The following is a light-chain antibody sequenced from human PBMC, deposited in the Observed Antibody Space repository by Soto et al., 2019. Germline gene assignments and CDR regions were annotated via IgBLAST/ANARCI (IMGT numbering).Light chain of an antibody. J-gene: IGKJ1*01. Sequence: DIQMTQSPSTLSASVGDRGTITCRASQSISSWLAWFQQKPGKAPKLLIYEASSLQSGAPSRFSGSGSGTEFTLTISSLQPDDFATYYCQQYNIHWTFGQGTKVDIK. CDR1: QSISSW. CDR2: EAS. V-gene: IGKV1-5*01. CDR3: QQYNIHWT.